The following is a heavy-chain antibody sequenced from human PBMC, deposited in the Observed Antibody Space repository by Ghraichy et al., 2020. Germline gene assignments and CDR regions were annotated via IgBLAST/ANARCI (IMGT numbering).Heavy chain of an antibody. V-gene: IGHV3-23*01. Sequence: GSLRLSCAASGFTFSSYAMSWVRQAPGKGLEWVSVISGSGGSTYYADSVKGRFTISRDNSKNTLYLQMNSLRAEDTAVYYCAKAVAGTGGFDYWGQGTLVTVSS. D-gene: IGHD6-19*01. CDR3: AKAVAGTGGFDY. J-gene: IGHJ4*02. CDR2: ISGSGGST. CDR1: GFTFSSYA.